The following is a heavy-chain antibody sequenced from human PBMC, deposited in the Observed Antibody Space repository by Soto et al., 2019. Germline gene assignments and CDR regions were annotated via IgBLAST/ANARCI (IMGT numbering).Heavy chain of an antibody. CDR2: ISAYNGNT. V-gene: IGHV1-18*01. Sequence: ASVKVSCKASGYTFTSYGISWVRQAPGQGLEWMGWISAYNGNTNYAQKLQGRVTMTTDTSTSTTNKELRTLRSDDTAVYYCARDAYSSGYDSSILHRGQRTPVTISS. J-gene: IGHJ4*02. CDR3: ARDAYSSGYDSSILH. CDR1: GYTFTSYG. D-gene: IGHD3-22*01.